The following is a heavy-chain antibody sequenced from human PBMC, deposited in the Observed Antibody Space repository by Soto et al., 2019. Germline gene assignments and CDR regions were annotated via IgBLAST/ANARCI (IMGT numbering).Heavy chain of an antibody. J-gene: IGHJ5*02. Sequence: QVQLVQSGAEVKKPGASVKVSCKASGYTFTAYYMHWLRQAPGQGLEWMGWINTNSGGTNYAQRFQGRVTVTNDTAISTTYMELSSLGSDDTAVYYCAIKNFDRSSNYNAGCFAPLGQGTLVTVSS. CDR2: INTNSGGT. V-gene: IGHV1-2*02. D-gene: IGHD4-4*01. CDR3: AIKNFDRSSNYNAGCFAP. CDR1: GYTFTAYY.